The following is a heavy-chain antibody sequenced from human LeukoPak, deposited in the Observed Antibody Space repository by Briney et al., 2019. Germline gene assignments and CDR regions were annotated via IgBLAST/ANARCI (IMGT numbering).Heavy chain of an antibody. CDR3: AEHLSLNYASGTGWT. D-gene: IGHD3-10*01. CDR2: INHSGST. Sequence: SETLSLTCAVYGGSFSGYYWSWIRQPPGKGLEWIGEINHSGSTNYNPSLKSRVTISLDTSKNQFSLKVTSVTAADTAIYYCAEHLSLNYASGTGWTWGQGTLVAVSS. CDR1: GGSFSGYY. V-gene: IGHV4-34*01. J-gene: IGHJ5*02.